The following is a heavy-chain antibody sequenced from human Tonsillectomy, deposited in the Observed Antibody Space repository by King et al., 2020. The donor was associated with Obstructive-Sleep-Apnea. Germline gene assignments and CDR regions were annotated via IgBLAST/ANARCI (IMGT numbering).Heavy chain of an antibody. Sequence: HVQLVESGGGVVQPGGSLRLSCAASGFTFSSYGMHWVRQAPGKGLEGGAFIRYDGSNKYYADSVKGRFTISRDNSKNTLYLQMNSLRAEDTAVYYCAKDQGAYGSGSYCFDYWGQGTLVTVSS. D-gene: IGHD3-10*01. CDR2: IRYDGSNK. J-gene: IGHJ4*02. CDR1: GFTFSSYG. V-gene: IGHV3-30*02. CDR3: AKDQGAYGSGSYCFDY.